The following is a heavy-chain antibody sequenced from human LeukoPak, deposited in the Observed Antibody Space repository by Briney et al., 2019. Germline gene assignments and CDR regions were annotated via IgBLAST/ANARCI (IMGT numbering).Heavy chain of an antibody. D-gene: IGHD3-10*01. V-gene: IGHV1-18*01. CDR3: ARGVSFYHWFDP. CDR1: GYTFTSYG. J-gene: IGHJ5*02. Sequence: GASVKVSCKASGYTFTSYGISWVRQAPGQGLEWMGWISAYNGNTNYSQKFQGRVTITKDTSASTAYMELSSLTSEDTAFYYCARGVSFYHWFDPWGQGTLVTVSS. CDR2: ISAYNGNT.